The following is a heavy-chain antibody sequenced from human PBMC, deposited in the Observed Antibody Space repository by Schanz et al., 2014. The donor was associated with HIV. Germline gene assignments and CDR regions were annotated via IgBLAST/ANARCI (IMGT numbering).Heavy chain of an antibody. V-gene: IGHV3-23*04. CDR3: ARSPDWAGTDAFDI. CDR1: GFTFSHAW. Sequence: EVQLVESGGGLVKTGGSLRLSCEASGFTFSHAWMTWVRQAPGKGLEWVSAISGSGGATYYADSVKGRFTVSRDNPKNTLYLQMNSLRAEDTAIYYCARSPDWAGTDAFDIWGQGTMVTVSS. D-gene: IGHD6-19*01. CDR2: ISGSGGAT. J-gene: IGHJ3*02.